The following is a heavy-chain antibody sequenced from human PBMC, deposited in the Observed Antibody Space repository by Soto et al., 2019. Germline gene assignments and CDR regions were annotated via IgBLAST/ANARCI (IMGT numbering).Heavy chain of an antibody. Sequence: SSVKSLCKASGGTFSSYAISRVRQARGQGLEWLGGIIPIFGTANYAQKFQCRVTITADKSTSTAYMELSILRSEDTAVYYCARDTDTVVTPGKSAFDIWG. D-gene: IGHD2-21*02. V-gene: IGHV1-69*06. CDR1: GGTFSSYA. J-gene: IGHJ3*02. CDR3: ARDTDTVVTPGKSAFDI. CDR2: IIPIFGTA.